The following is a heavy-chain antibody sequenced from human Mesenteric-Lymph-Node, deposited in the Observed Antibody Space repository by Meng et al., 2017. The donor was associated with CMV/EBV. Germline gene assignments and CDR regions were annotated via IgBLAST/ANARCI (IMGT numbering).Heavy chain of an antibody. V-gene: IGHV1-69*10. CDR2: IIPILGIA. D-gene: IGHD3-10*01. Sequence: SVKVSCQASGGTFSRYAISWVRQAPGQGLEWMGGIIPILGIANYAQKFQGRVTITADKSTSTAYMELSSLRSEDTAVYYCARGLLYGSGSHGEYYYGMDVWGQGTTVTVSS. J-gene: IGHJ6*02. CDR3: ARGLLYGSGSHGEYYYGMDV. CDR1: GGTFSRYA.